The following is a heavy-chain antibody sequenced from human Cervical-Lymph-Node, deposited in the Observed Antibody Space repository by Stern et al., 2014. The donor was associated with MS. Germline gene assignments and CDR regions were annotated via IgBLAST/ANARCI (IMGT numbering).Heavy chain of an antibody. V-gene: IGHV5-51*01. Sequence: DVPLVESGAEVKKPGESLKISCKGSGYSVPNYWIGWVRLMPGKGLEWMGIIYPDASETRYSPSFQGQVTISADKSISTAYLQWSSLKASDTAMYYCARREVTTRWFDPWGQGTLVTVSS. CDR3: ARREVTTRWFDP. CDR2: IYPDASET. CDR1: GYSVPNYW. J-gene: IGHJ5*02. D-gene: IGHD4-17*01.